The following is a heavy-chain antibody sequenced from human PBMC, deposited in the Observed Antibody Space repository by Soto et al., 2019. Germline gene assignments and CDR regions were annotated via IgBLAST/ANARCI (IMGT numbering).Heavy chain of an antibody. CDR3: ARDGRKAAAGKMGFDP. CDR2: INPSGGST. Sequence: GASVKVSCKASGYTFTSYYMHWVRRAPGQGLEWMGIINPSGGSTSYAQKFQGRVTMTRDTSTSTVYMELSSLRSEDTAVYYCARDGRKAAAGKMGFDPGGQEPLVTVPS. J-gene: IGHJ5*02. D-gene: IGHD6-13*01. CDR1: GYTFTSYY. V-gene: IGHV1-46*01.